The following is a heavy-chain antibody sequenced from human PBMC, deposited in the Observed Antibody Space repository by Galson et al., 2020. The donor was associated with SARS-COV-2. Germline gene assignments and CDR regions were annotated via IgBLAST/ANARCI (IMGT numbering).Heavy chain of an antibody. CDR1: TVTFSTYA. V-gene: IGHV3-30*04. CDR3: ARDANTITFGGVVPTSGFGF. CDR2: ISSNGANK. Sequence: GGSLRLSCVVSTVTFSTYAMHWVRQAPGKGLEWVAVISSNGANKYFADSVKGRFSISRDNFKSTLYLQMNALGPEDTAIYYCARDANTITFGGVVPTSGFGFWGQGTLVTVSS. D-gene: IGHD3-16*01. J-gene: IGHJ4*01.